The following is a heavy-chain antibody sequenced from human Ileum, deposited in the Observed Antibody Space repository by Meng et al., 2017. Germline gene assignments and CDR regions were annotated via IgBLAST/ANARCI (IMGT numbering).Heavy chain of an antibody. CDR3: AHRQNSVLGGWDGGCVDL. V-gene: IGHV2-5*02. CDR2: IYWDNDK. CDR1: GFPLSTSGVG. J-gene: IGHJ5*02. D-gene: IGHD6-19*01. Sequence: QITLKESGPTLLTPTQTLTLTFTFSGFPLSTSGVGVAWIRQPPGKALEWLAVIYWDNDKRYSPSLRSRLTITKDTSKNQVVLTMTNMDPVDTPTYFCAHRQNSVLGGWDGGCVDLWGQGTLVTVSS.